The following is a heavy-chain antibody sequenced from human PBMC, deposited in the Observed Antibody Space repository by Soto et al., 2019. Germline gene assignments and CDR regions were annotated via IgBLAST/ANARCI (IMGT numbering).Heavy chain of an antibody. Sequence: QVQLVQSGPEVKKPGASVKVSCKTSGYTFTSYGLSWVRQAPGQGLEWMGWITTDKGKTTYAQKFQGRVTMTTDTSTSTAYMEMRSLSSDDTAVYYCATRSPAFDYWGKGTLVTFSS. V-gene: IGHV1-18*01. CDR1: GYTFTSYG. CDR3: ATRSPAFDY. CDR2: ITTDKGKT. J-gene: IGHJ4*02.